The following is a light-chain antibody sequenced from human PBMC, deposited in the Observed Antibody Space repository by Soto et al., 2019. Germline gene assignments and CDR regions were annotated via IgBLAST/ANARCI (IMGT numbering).Light chain of an antibody. Sequence: MTQSPATLSVSPGERVTFSCRASQSISSNLAWYQQKPGQAPRLLIYGASTRATHIPDRFSGSGSETEFTLSVSSLQSEDFVIYYCQHHSNWPPITFGQGTRLEIK. CDR1: QSISSN. CDR3: QHHSNWPPIT. CDR2: GAS. J-gene: IGKJ5*01. V-gene: IGKV3-15*01.